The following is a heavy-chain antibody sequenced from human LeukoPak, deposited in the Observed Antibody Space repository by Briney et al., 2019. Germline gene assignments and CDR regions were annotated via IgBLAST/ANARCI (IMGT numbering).Heavy chain of an antibody. CDR3: ARREPHGDYGGKIRYYYYMDV. D-gene: IGHD4-23*01. Sequence: SETLSLTCTVSGYSISSGNYWDWIRQPPGKGLEWIGEINHSGNTNSNPSLKSRVTMSVDTSKNQFSLKLSSLTAADTAMYYCARREPHGDYGGKIRYYYYMDVWGKGTTITISS. CDR2: INHSGNT. V-gene: IGHV4-38-2*02. J-gene: IGHJ6*03. CDR1: GYSISSGNY.